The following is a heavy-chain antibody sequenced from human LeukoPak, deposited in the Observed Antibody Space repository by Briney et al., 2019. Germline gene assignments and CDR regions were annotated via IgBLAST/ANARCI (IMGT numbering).Heavy chain of an antibody. Sequence: GGSLRLSCVVSGFSFSDSYMTWIRQTPGKGLEWLAYISGSSSDIYYADSVKGRFTISRDNAKNSLYLQMNSLRAEDTAVYYCARTALGTYGDAFDIWGQGTMVTVSS. J-gene: IGHJ3*02. D-gene: IGHD1-7*01. CDR2: ISGSSSDI. V-gene: IGHV3-11*04. CDR3: ARTALGTYGDAFDI. CDR1: GFSFSDSY.